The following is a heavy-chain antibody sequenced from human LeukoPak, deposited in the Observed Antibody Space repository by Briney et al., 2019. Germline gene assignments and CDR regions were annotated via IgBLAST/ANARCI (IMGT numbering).Heavy chain of an antibody. CDR1: GDSMPISY. D-gene: IGHD2-21*02. V-gene: IGHV4-59*01. CDR2: LYYMRGA. Sequence: PSETLSLTCSVSGDSMPISYWSWSRQPPGKGVEWIGNLYYMRGAWYKSSLKSRVTTSVDTSRNEFSLKLSSVTAADTAVYYCARWTRCGGDCHILDYWGRGILVTVPS. J-gene: IGHJ4*02. CDR3: ARWTRCGGDCHILDY.